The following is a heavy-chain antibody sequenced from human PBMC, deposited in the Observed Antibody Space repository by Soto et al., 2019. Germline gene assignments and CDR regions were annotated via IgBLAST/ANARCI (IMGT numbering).Heavy chain of an antibody. D-gene: IGHD3-9*01. CDR1: GFTFSSYG. Sequence: GGSLRLSCAASGFTFSSYGMHWVRQAPGKGLEWVAVIWYDGSNKYYADSVKGRFTISRDNSKNTLYLQMNSLRAEDTAVYYCAREIYDILTGYSGENLFDYWGQGTLVTVSS. V-gene: IGHV3-33*01. J-gene: IGHJ4*02. CDR3: AREIYDILTGYSGENLFDY. CDR2: IWYDGSNK.